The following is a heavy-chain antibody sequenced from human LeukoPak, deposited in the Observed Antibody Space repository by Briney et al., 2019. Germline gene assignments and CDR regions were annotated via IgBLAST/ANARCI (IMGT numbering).Heavy chain of an antibody. J-gene: IGHJ4*02. CDR1: GFTFSSYS. CDR2: ISSSSSYI. CDR3: ARDFNLGVTSWYFDY. D-gene: IGHD4-23*01. Sequence: GGSLRLSCAASGFTFSSYSMNWVRQAPGKGLEWVSSISSSSSYIYYADSVKGRFTISRDNAKNSLYLQMNSLRAEDTAVYCCARDFNLGVTSWYFDYWGQGTLVTVSS. V-gene: IGHV3-21*01.